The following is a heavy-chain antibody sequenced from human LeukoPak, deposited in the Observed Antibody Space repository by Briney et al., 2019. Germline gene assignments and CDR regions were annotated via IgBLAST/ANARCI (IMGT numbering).Heavy chain of an antibody. CDR3: ARGSWITGSTSYYYYMDV. CDR2: MNPNNGKT. CDR1: GYTFTSYD. J-gene: IGHJ6*03. D-gene: IGHD1-7*01. V-gene: IGHV1-8*01. Sequence: ASVKVSCKASGYTFTSYDINWVRQATGQGLEWMGWMNPNNGKTGYAQKFQGRVTMTRNSSISTVYMELNTLRSEDTAVYYCARGSWITGSTSYYYYMDVWGKGTTATVSS.